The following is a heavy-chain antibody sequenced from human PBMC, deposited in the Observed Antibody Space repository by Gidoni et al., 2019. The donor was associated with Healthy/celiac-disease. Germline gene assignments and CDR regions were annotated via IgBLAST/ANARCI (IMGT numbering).Heavy chain of an antibody. CDR1: GFTFSSYG. Sequence: QVQLVESGGGVVQPGRSLRLSCAASGFTFSSYGMHWARQAPGKGLEWVAVIWYDGSNKYYADSVKGRFTISRDNSKNTLYLQMNSLRAEDTAVYYCARERMDYYYGMDVWGQGTTVTVSS. V-gene: IGHV3-33*01. CDR3: ARERMDYYYGMDV. CDR2: IWYDGSNK. J-gene: IGHJ6*02.